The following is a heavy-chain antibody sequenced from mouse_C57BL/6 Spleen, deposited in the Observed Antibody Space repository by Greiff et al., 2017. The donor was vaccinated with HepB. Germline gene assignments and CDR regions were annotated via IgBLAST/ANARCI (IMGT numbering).Heavy chain of an antibody. V-gene: IGHV1-50*01. CDR1: GYTFTSYW. D-gene: IGHD1-1*01. J-gene: IGHJ2*01. CDR3: ARQITTVDY. CDR2: IDPSDSYT. Sequence: QVQLKQPGAELVKPGASVKLSCKASGYTFTSYWMQWVKQRPGQGLEWIGEIDPSDSYTNYNQKFKGKATLTVDTSSSTAYMQLSSLTSEDSAVYYCARQITTVDYWGQGTTLTVSS.